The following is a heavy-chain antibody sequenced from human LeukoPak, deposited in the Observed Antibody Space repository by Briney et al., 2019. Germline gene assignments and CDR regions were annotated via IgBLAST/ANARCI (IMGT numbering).Heavy chain of an antibody. V-gene: IGHV3-53*01. Sequence: PGGSLRLSCAASGFTVSSNYMSWVRQAPGKGLEWVSVIYSGGSTYYADSVKGRFTISRDNAKNSLYLQMNSLRAEDTAVYYCARDYIVVVPAAMGGNYYYYMGVWGKGTTVTVSS. D-gene: IGHD2-2*01. CDR1: GFTVSSNY. CDR2: IYSGGST. J-gene: IGHJ6*03. CDR3: ARDYIVVVPAAMGGNYYYYMGV.